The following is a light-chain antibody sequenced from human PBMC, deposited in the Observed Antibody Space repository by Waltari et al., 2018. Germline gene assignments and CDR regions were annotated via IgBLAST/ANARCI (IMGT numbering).Light chain of an antibody. V-gene: IGKV4-1*01. J-gene: IGKJ3*01. CDR3: QQYYSTPFT. Sequence: DIVMTQSPDSLAVSLGERATINCESSQGGLYSPNNKNYLAWHQQKPGQPPKPLIYWASTREAGVPDRFSGGGFGTDFTLTIISLQAEDVAVYYCQQYYSTPFTFGPGTKVDIK. CDR1: QGGLYSPNNKNY. CDR2: WAS.